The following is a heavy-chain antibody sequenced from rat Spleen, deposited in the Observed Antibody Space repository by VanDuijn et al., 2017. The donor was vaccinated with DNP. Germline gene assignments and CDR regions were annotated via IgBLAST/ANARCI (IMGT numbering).Heavy chain of an antibody. V-gene: IGHV5-25*01. J-gene: IGHJ2*01. CDR2: IGPSGVAT. D-gene: IGHD1-8*01. CDR1: GLTFSNHF. Sequence: EVQLVESGGGLVQPGRSLRLSCTVSGLTFSNHFMAWVRRSPTKGLEWVASIGPSGVATYFPDSVRGRFTISRDNAKSSLYLQMNSLKSEDTATYYGARKSSYLFDYWGQGVMVTVSS. CDR3: ARKSSYLFDY.